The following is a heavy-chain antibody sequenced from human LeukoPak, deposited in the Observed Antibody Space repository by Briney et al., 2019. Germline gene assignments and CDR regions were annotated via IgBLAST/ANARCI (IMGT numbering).Heavy chain of an antibody. J-gene: IGHJ5*02. Sequence: SGPTLVKPSETLSLTCTVSGDSIRSYYWGWIRQPPGKGLEWIGYISNSGSTYYNPSLKSRVTISVDTSKNQFSLKVRFVTAADTAMYYCARANSYYESAGDFNPWGQGTLVTVSS. CDR3: ARANSYYESAGDFNP. CDR1: GDSIRSYY. D-gene: IGHD3-22*01. CDR2: ISNSGST. V-gene: IGHV4-59*01.